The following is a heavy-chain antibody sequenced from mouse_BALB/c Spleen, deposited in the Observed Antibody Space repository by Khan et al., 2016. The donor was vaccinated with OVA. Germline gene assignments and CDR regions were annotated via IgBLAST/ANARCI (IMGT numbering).Heavy chain of an antibody. D-gene: IGHD1-1*02. CDR2: ISTYYGDV. J-gene: IGHJ3*01. CDR1: GYTFTDFT. Sequence: VQLQESGAELVRPGVSVKISCKGSGYTFTDFTIHWVKQSHALSLEWIGVISTYYGDVTYNQKFKGKATMTVDKSSSTTYMELARLASEDSAIYNCTRGAVGSRFAYWGQGTLVTVSA. CDR3: TRGAVGSRFAY. V-gene: IGHV1S137*01.